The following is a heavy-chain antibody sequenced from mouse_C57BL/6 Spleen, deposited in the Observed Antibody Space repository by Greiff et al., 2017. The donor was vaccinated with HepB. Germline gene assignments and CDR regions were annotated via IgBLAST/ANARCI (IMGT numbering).Heavy chain of an antibody. CDR2: IFPGSGST. J-gene: IGHJ2*01. D-gene: IGHD1-1*01. V-gene: IGHV1-75*01. CDR3: ARFPDYYGSSDYYFDY. Sequence: QLQQSGPELVKPGASVKISCKASGYTFTDYYINWVKQRPGQGLEWIGWIFPGSGSTYYNEKFKGKATLTVDKSSSTAYMLLSSLTSEDSAVYFWARFPDYYGSSDYYFDYWGQGTTLTVSS. CDR1: GYTFTDYY.